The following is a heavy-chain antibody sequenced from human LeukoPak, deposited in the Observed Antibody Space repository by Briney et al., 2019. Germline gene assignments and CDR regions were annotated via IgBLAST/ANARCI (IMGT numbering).Heavy chain of an antibody. CDR2: ISGSGGST. CDR1: GFTFSSYA. J-gene: IGHJ4*02. Sequence: GGSLRLSCAASGFTFSSYAMSWVRQAPGKGLEWVSAISGSGGSTYYADSVKGRFTISRDNSKNTLYLQMNSLRAEDTAVYYCAGTFKQRAVAGTGGLDYWGQGTLVTVSS. CDR3: AGTFKQRAVAGTGGLDY. D-gene: IGHD6-19*01. V-gene: IGHV3-23*01.